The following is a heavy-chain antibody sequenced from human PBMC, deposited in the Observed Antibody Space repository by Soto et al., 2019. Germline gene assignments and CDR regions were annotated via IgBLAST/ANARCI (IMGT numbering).Heavy chain of an antibody. D-gene: IGHD3-16*01. J-gene: IGHJ3*02. CDR2: IYSSGNA. V-gene: IGHV4-4*07. CDR3: VRGDVFDI. Sequence: QVQLQESGPGLVKPSETLSLICTVSNGSISGYYWSWVRQSAGKGLEWIGRIYSSGNANYNPSLYSQVTMSVDTSQNHFSLKVTSLTAADTAMYYCVRGDVFDIWSRGTMVTVSS. CDR1: NGSISGYY.